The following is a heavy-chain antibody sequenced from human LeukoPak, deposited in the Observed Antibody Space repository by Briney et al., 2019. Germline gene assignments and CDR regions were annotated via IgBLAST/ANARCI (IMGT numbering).Heavy chain of an antibody. Sequence: ASVKVSCKASGYTFTSYGISWVRQAPGQGLEWMGWISAYNGNTNYAQKLQGRVTMTTDTSTSTAYMELRSLRSDDTAVYYCARDDCSGGSCYPGVFDYWGQGTLVTVSS. CDR2: ISAYNGNT. V-gene: IGHV1-18*01. CDR3: ARDDCSGGSCYPGVFDY. D-gene: IGHD2-15*01. J-gene: IGHJ4*02. CDR1: GYTFTSYG.